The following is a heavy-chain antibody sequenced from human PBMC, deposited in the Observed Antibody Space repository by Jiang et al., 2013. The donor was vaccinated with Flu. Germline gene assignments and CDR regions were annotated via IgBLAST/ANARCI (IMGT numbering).Heavy chain of an antibody. Sequence: GRVTITADKSTSTAYMELSSLRSEDTAVYYCAREGCSSTSCYGNWFDPWGQGTLVTVSS. V-gene: IGHV1-69*04. J-gene: IGHJ5*02. CDR3: AREGCSSTSCYGNWFDP. D-gene: IGHD2-2*01.